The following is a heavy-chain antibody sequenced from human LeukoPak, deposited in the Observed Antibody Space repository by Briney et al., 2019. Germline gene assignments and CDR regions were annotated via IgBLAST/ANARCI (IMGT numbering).Heavy chain of an antibody. Sequence: TPGGSLRLSCAASGFTLSDYYMSWIRQAPGKGLEWVSYISSSGSTIYYADSVKGRFTISRDNAKNSLYLQMNSLRAEDTAVYYCARDREGGYYDSSGPEFDYWGQGTLVTVSS. CDR3: ARDREGGYYDSSGPEFDY. D-gene: IGHD3-22*01. CDR2: ISSSGSTI. V-gene: IGHV3-11*01. CDR1: GFTLSDYY. J-gene: IGHJ4*02.